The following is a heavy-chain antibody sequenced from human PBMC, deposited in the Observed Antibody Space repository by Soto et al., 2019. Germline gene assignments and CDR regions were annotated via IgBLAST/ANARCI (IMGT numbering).Heavy chain of an antibody. D-gene: IGHD1-26*01. Sequence: GESLKISCKGSGYSFGSYWIGWVCQMPGKGLEWMGIIYPGDSDTRYSPSFQGQVTISADKSINTAYLQWSSLKAPDTAMFYCARHPHPLKWWTGSYSLRFDYWGQGTLVTVSS. CDR3: ARHPHPLKWWTGSYSLRFDY. CDR1: GYSFGSYW. CDR2: IYPGDSDT. V-gene: IGHV5-51*01. J-gene: IGHJ4*02.